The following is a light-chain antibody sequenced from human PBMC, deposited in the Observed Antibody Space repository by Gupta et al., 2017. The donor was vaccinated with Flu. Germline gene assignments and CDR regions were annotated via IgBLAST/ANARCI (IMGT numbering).Light chain of an antibody. J-gene: IGLJ1*01. CDR2: KDT. V-gene: IGLV3-25*03. CDR1: IFPKQY. Sequence: PGQTARITCSGDIFPKQYAYWYQQKPGQAPVLMIYKDTERASGTPERFSGSISRTTVTLTISGVRAEDEADYYCQSADSSGSYVFGTGTKVTVL. CDR3: QSADSSGSYV.